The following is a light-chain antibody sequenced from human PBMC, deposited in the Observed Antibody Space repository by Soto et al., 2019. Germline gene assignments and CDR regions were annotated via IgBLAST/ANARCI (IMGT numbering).Light chain of an antibody. Sequence: QSALTQPASVSGSPVQSIAISCTGTSSDVGGFNYVSWYQQHPGKAPKFMLYDVTSRPSGVSDRFSGSKSGNTASLTISGLQAEDEADYFCSSFTSSMTNVFGSGTKVTVL. V-gene: IGLV2-14*03. J-gene: IGLJ1*01. CDR3: SSFTSSMTNV. CDR2: DVT. CDR1: SSDVGGFNY.